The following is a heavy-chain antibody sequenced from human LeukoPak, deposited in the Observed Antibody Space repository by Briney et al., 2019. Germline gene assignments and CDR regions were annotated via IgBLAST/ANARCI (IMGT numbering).Heavy chain of an antibody. Sequence: PSETLSLTCTVSGGSMDIYYWSWTRQPAGSGLEWVGRIDARGTTHYNPSLRGRVTMSVDTSKTHFSLNLKSVTAADTAVYYCARDPGDTYHDWYFDLWGRGTVVAVSS. CDR2: IDARGTT. CDR3: ARDPGDTYHDWYFDL. D-gene: IGHD3-16*01. J-gene: IGHJ2*01. CDR1: GGSMDIYY. V-gene: IGHV4-4*07.